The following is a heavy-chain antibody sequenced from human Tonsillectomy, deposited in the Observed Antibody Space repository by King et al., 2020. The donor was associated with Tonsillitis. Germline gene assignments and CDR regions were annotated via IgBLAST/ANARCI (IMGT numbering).Heavy chain of an antibody. V-gene: IGHV1-69*12. CDR2: IIPIFGTA. CDR3: ARRLEVYSGSYNWFDP. D-gene: IGHD1-26*01. Sequence: QLVQSGAEVKKPGSSVKVSCKASGGTFSSYAISWVRQAPGQGLEWMGGIIPIFGTANYAQKFQGRVTITADESTSTAYMELSSLRYEDTAVYYCARRLEVYSGSYNWFDPWGQGTLVTVSS. CDR1: GGTFSSYA. J-gene: IGHJ5*02.